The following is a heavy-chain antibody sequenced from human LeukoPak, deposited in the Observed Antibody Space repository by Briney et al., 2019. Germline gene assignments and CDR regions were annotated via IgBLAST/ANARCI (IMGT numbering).Heavy chain of an antibody. V-gene: IGHV1-2*02. J-gene: IGHJ5*02. CDR1: GYTFTGYY. Sequence: GASVKVSCKASGYTFTGYYMHWVRQAPGQGLEWMGRINPNSGGTNYAQKFQGRVTMTRDTSISTAYMELSRLRSDDTAVYYCARAYCSTSCPYEDWFDPWGQGTLVTVSS. D-gene: IGHD2-2*01. CDR3: ARAYCSTSCPYEDWFDP. CDR2: INPNSGGT.